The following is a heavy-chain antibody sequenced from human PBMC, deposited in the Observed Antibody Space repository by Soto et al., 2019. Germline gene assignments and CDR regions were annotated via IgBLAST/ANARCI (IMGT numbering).Heavy chain of an antibody. Sequence: ASVKVSCKASGYTFTSHGISWVRQAPGQGLEWMGWISAYNGNTNYAQKLQGRVTITTDTSTSTAYMGLRSVGSEDTAVYDCASALITNFEVVIIDDYYGMDVWGQGTTVTVSS. J-gene: IGHJ6*02. CDR1: GYTFTSHG. V-gene: IGHV1-18*01. CDR3: ASALITNFEVVIIDDYYGMDV. D-gene: IGHD3-3*01. CDR2: ISAYNGNT.